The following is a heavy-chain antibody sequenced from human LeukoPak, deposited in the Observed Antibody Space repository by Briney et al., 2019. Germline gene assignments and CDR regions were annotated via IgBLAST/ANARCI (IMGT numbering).Heavy chain of an antibody. V-gene: IGHV3-53*01. CDR1: GFTFSSYG. CDR2: IYSGTT. CDR3: ARRAGAYSHPYDY. D-gene: IGHD4/OR15-4a*01. Sequence: GGSLRLSCAASGFTFSSYGMSWVRQAPGKGPEWVSFIYSGTTHYSDSVKGRFTISRDNSKNTLYLQMNSLRAEDTAVYYCARRAGAYSHPYDYWGQGTLVTVSS. J-gene: IGHJ4*02.